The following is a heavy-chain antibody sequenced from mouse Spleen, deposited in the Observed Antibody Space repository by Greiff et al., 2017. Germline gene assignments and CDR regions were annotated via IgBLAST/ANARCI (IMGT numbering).Heavy chain of an antibody. Sequence: EVKLMESGGGLVQPGGSLKLSCAASGFTFSSYGMSWVRQTPDKRLELVATINSNGGSTYYPDSVKGRFTISRDNAKNTLYLQMSSLKSEDTAMYYCARDQDFPAWFAYWGQGTLVTVSA. CDR2: INSNGGST. D-gene: IGHD3-2*02. CDR3: ARDQDFPAWFAY. CDR1: GFTFSSYG. V-gene: IGHV5-6-3*01. J-gene: IGHJ3*01.